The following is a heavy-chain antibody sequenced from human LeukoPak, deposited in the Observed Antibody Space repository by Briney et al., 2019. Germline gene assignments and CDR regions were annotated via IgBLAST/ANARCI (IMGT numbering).Heavy chain of an antibody. CDR3: AREGHQLLLPTSNWFDP. D-gene: IGHD2-2*01. J-gene: IGHJ5*02. CDR1: GGTFSSYA. Sequence: SVKVSCKASGGTFSSYAISWVRQAPGQALEWMGGIIPIFGTANYAQKFQGRVTITADESTSTAYMELSSLRSEDAAVYYCAREGHQLLLPTSNWFDPWGQGTLVTVSS. V-gene: IGHV1-69*13. CDR2: IIPIFGTA.